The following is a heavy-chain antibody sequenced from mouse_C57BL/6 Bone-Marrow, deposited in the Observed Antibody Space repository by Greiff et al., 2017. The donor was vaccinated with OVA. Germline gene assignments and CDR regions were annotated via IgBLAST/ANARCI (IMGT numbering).Heavy chain of an antibody. CDR2: ISNGGGST. CDR3: ARQYDYDEGWFAY. D-gene: IGHD2-4*01. CDR1: GFTFSDYY. Sequence: EVQRVEPGGGLVQPGGSLKLSCAASGFTFSDYYMYWVRQTPEKRLEWVAYISNGGGSTSYPDTVQGRFTISRNNAKNTLYLQMSRLKSEDTAMYYCARQYDYDEGWFAYWGQGTLVTVSA. J-gene: IGHJ3*01. V-gene: IGHV5-12*01.